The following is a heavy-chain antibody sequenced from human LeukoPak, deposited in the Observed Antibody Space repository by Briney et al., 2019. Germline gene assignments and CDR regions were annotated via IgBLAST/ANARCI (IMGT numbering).Heavy chain of an antibody. D-gene: IGHD5-18*01. CDR3: AHSDSYGRYFDY. J-gene: IGHJ4*02. CDR1: GFSLSTSGMR. Sequence: SGPALVKPTQTLTLTCTFSGFSLSTSGMRVSWIRQPPGKALEWLARIDWDDDKFYSTPLKTRLTISKDTSKNQVVLTMTSMDPVDTATYYCAHSDSYGRYFDYWGQGTLVTVSS. V-gene: IGHV2-70*04. CDR2: IDWDDDK.